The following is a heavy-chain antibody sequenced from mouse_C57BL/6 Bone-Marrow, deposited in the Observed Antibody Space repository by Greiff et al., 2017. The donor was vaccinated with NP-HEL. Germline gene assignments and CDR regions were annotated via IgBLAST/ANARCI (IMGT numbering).Heavy chain of an antibody. J-gene: IGHJ4*01. D-gene: IGHD6-1*01. V-gene: IGHV1-18*01. CDR1: GYTFTDYN. CDR3: ATRRKTIIAMDY. Sequence: VQLQQSGPELVKPGASVKIPCKASGYTFTDYNMDWVKQSHGKSLEWIGDINPNNGGTIYNQKFKGKATLTVDKSSSTAYMELRSLTSEDTAVYYCATRRKTIIAMDYWGQGTSVTVSS. CDR2: INPNNGGT.